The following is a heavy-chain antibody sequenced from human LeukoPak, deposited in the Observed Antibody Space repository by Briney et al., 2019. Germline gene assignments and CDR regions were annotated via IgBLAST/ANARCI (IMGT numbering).Heavy chain of an antibody. D-gene: IGHD2-2*01. CDR1: SLTVSIDW. V-gene: IGHV3-74*01. CDR2: INGDGSST. J-gene: IGHJ5*02. Sequence: GGSLRPSCPPSSLTVSIDWIHWVRQDPGNWRVWLSRINGDGSSTTYADSVKGRFSISRDNAKNTLYLQMNSLGADDTAVYYCARNGCPTSNCYGRFDPWGQGTLVTVSS. CDR3: ARNGCPTSNCYGRFDP.